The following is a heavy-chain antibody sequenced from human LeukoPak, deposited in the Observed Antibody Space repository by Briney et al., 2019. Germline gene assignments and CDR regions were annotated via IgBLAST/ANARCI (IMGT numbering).Heavy chain of an antibody. CDR1: GFTFSSYG. CDR3: AKVLAQQLALDY. J-gene: IGHJ4*02. CDR2: IRYDGTTK. Sequence: GGSLRLSCAASGFTFSSYGIHWVRQAPGKGLEWVAFIRYDGTTKYYADSVKGRFTISRDNSKNTLYLQMNSLSAEDTALYYCAKVLAQQLALDYWGQGTLVTVSS. D-gene: IGHD6-13*01. V-gene: IGHV3-30*02.